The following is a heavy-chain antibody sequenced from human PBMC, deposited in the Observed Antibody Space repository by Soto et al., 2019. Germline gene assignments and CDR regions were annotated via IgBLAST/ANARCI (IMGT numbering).Heavy chain of an antibody. CDR3: AHSRNRRTEDAQVGDFDY. CDR1: GFSLNTAGEG. D-gene: IGHD3-16*01. Sequence: QITLKESGPTQVKPTQTLPLTCSVSGFSLNTAGEGVGWVRQPPGEALEWLALIYWDDDERDSPSLKTRLTITKDPAKNQVVLIMTNMDPVDTATYYYAHSRNRRTEDAQVGDFDYWGQGTLVTVSS. CDR2: IYWDDDE. V-gene: IGHV2-5*02. J-gene: IGHJ4*02.